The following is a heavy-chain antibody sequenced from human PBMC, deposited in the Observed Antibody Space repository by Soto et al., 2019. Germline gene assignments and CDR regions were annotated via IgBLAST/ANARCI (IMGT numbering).Heavy chain of an antibody. J-gene: IGHJ5*02. CDR1: GFTFSSYA. Sequence: PVGSLRLSCAASGFTFSSYAMHWVRQAPGKGLEWVAVISYDGSNKYYADSVKGRFTISRDNSKNTLYLQMNSLRAEDTAVYYCARGCSSTSCRERNWFDPWGQGTLVTVSS. V-gene: IGHV3-30-3*01. CDR3: ARGCSSTSCRERNWFDP. D-gene: IGHD2-2*01. CDR2: ISYDGSNK.